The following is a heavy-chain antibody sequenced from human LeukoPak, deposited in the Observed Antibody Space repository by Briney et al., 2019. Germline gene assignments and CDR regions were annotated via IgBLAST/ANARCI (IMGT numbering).Heavy chain of an antibody. V-gene: IGHV4-4*07. CDR1: GGSITSYK. J-gene: IGHJ4*02. CDR2: IYISGST. Sequence: SETLSLTCTVSGGSITSYKWGWIRQPPGKGLEWIGRIYISGSTNYNPSLKSRVTMSVDTSKNQFSLKLSSVTAADTAVYYCARDRGTWNDDGFDYWGQGTLVTVSS. CDR3: ARDRGTWNDDGFDY. D-gene: IGHD1-1*01.